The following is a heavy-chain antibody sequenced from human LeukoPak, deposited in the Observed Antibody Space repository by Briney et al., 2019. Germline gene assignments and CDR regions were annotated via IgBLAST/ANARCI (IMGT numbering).Heavy chain of an antibody. Sequence: GGSLRLSCAASGFTFSSYAMHWVRQAPGKGLEWVAVISYDGSNKYYADSVKGRFTISRDNSKNTLYLQMNSLRAEDTAVYYCARDVGRVVVTAILVYWGQGTLVTVSS. CDR1: GFTFSSYA. CDR2: ISYDGSNK. D-gene: IGHD2-21*02. CDR3: ARDVGRVVVTAILVY. V-gene: IGHV3-30*04. J-gene: IGHJ4*02.